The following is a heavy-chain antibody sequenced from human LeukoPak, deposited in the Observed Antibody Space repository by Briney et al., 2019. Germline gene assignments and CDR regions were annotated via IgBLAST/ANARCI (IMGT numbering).Heavy chain of an antibody. CDR3: ARLSSLANIAARGRTWFDT. D-gene: IGHD6-6*01. Sequence: SETLSLTCTVSGGAIYNSYWAWIPQPPGQGLEWIGHIYYSGSTNSSPSLKSRITISDDTSKNQFSLKLSSVTAADTAVYYCARLSSLANIAARGRTWFDTWGQGSLVTVSS. J-gene: IGHJ5*02. CDR2: IYYSGST. V-gene: IGHV4-59*01. CDR1: GGAIYNSY.